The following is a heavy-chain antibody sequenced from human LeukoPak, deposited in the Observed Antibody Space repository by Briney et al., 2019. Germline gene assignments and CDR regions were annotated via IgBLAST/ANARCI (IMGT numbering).Heavy chain of an antibody. V-gene: IGHV4-61*02. Sequence: SQTLSLTCTVSGGSISSGSYYWSWIRQPAGKGLEWIGRIYTSGSTNYNPSLKSRVTISVDTSKNQFSLKLSSVTAADTAVYYCARRVDYYDSSGYYYFSYFDYWGQGTLVTVSS. CDR1: GGSISSGSYY. CDR3: ARRVDYYDSSGYYYFSYFDY. CDR2: IYTSGST. J-gene: IGHJ4*02. D-gene: IGHD3-22*01.